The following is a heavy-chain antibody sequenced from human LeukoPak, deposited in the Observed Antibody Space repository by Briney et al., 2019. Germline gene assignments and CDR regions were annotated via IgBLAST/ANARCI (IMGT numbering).Heavy chain of an antibody. CDR1: GFTFSSYW. D-gene: IGHD3-3*01. J-gene: IGHJ4*02. CDR2: IRYDGSNK. CDR3: AKPGDYDFWSGSYGDYFDY. Sequence: GGFLRLSCAASGFTFSSYWMSWVRQAPGKGLEWVAFIRYDGSNKYYADSVKGRFTISRDNSKNTLYLQMNSLRAEDTAVYYCAKPGDYDFWSGSYGDYFDYWGQGTLVTVSS. V-gene: IGHV3-30*02.